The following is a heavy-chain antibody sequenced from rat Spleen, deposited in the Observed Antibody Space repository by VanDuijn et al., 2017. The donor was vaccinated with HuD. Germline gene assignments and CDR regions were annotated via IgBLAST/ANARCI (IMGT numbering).Heavy chain of an antibody. CDR1: GFSLTSNG. V-gene: IGHV2-1*01. D-gene: IGHD4-3*01. J-gene: IGHJ4*01. Sequence: QVQLKESGPGLVQPSQTLSLTCTVSGFSLTSNGVTWVRQIPGKGLEWIGGMKSGGSAYYNSALKSRLSISRDTSKSQVFLKMNSLQPEDTGTYYCARHLREASGVMDVWGQGASVTVSA. CDR2: MKSGGSA. CDR3: ARHLREASGVMDV.